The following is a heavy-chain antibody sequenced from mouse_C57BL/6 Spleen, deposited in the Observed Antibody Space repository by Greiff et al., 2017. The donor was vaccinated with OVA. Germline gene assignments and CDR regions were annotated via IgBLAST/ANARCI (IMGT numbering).Heavy chain of an antibody. CDR1: GFTFSDYG. Sequence: EVKLMGSGGGLVKPGGSPKLSCAASGFTFSDYGMHWVRQAPEKGLEWVAYISSGSSTIYYADTVKGRFTISRDNAKNTLFLQMTSLRSEDTAMYYCARSFSYAMDYWGQGTSVTVSS. CDR3: ARSFSYAMDY. CDR2: ISSGSSTI. V-gene: IGHV5-17*01. J-gene: IGHJ4*01.